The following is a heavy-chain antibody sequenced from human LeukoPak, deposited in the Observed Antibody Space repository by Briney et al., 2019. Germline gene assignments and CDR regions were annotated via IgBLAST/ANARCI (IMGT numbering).Heavy chain of an antibody. D-gene: IGHD5-18*01. CDR2: ISGSGGST. J-gene: IGHJ4*02. Sequence: PGGSLRLSCAASGFTFSSYAMSWVRQAPGKGLEWVSAISGSGGSTYYADSAKGRFTISRDNSKNTLYLQMNSLRAEDTAVYYCAKWGYSSPVNFDYWGQGTLVTVSS. CDR3: AKWGYSSPVNFDY. V-gene: IGHV3-23*01. CDR1: GFTFSSYA.